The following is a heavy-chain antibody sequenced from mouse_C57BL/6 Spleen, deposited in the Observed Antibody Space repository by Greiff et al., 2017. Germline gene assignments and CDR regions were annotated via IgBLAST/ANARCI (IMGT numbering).Heavy chain of an antibody. Sequence: VQLQQSGAELVKPGASVKLSCTASGFNIKDYYMHWVKQRTEQGLEWIGRIDPEDGETKYAPKFQGKATITADTSSNPAYLQLSSLTSEDTAVYYCARRIGIFTTVVEDYFGYWGQGTTLTVSS. J-gene: IGHJ2*01. CDR2: IDPEDGET. V-gene: IGHV14-2*01. CDR1: GFNIKDYY. D-gene: IGHD1-1*01. CDR3: ARRIGIFTTVVEDYFGY.